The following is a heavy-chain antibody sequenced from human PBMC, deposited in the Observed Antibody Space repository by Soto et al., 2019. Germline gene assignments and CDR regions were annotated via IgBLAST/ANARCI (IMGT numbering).Heavy chain of an antibody. J-gene: IGHJ4*02. V-gene: IGHV5-10-1*01. CDR3: ARRQDAGAVAAAGTSFDY. CDR1: GYSFTSYR. CDR2: IDPSDSYT. D-gene: IGHD6-13*01. Sequence: GESLKISCKGSGYSFTSYRISWVRQMPGKGLEWMGRIDPSDSYTNYSPSFQGHVTISADKSISTAYLQWSSLKASDTAMYYCARRQDAGAVAAAGTSFDYWGQGTLVTVSS.